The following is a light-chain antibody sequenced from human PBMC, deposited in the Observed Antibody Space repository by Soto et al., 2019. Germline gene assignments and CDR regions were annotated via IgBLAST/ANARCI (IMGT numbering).Light chain of an antibody. J-gene: IGKJ5*01. CDR3: QQSYSTPIT. CDR1: QSISNW. Sequence: DIQMTQSPSTLSASVGDRVTITCRASQSISNWLAWYQQKAGKVPKLLIYDASTLASGVPSRFSGSGSGTDFTLTISSLQPEDFATYYCQQSYSTPITFGQGTRLENK. CDR2: DAS. V-gene: IGKV1-39*01.